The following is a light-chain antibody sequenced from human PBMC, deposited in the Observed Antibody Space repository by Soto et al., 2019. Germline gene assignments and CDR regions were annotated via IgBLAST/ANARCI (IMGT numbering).Light chain of an antibody. J-gene: IGLJ1*01. Sequence: QSVLTQPASVSGSLGQSITISCTGTSSDVGAYDYVSWYQQHPGKAPKLMIYDVSNRPSGVSNRFSGSKSGNTASLTISGLQAEDEADYYCSSYTTTSTLYVFGTGTRSPS. CDR3: SSYTTTSTLYV. CDR1: SSDVGAYDY. V-gene: IGLV2-14*01. CDR2: DVS.